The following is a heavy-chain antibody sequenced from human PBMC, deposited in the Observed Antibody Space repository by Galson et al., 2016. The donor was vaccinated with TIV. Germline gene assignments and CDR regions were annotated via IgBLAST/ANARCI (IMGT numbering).Heavy chain of an antibody. CDR2: ALPMFGTS. Sequence: SVKVSCKASGDTFNSYAINWVRQAPGQGLEWVGRALPMFGTSNYAEEFQDRVTITADESMSTAYMELSSLTSDDTAVYYCAISSRRDRYGHTNWFDPWGQGTLVTVSP. D-gene: IGHD5-24*01. CDR3: AISSRRDRYGHTNWFDP. CDR1: GDTFNSYA. V-gene: IGHV1-69*13. J-gene: IGHJ5*02.